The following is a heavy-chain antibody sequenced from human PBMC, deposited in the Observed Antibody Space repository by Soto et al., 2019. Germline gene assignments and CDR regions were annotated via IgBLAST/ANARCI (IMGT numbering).Heavy chain of an antibody. V-gene: IGHV3-23*01. CDR1: VFTVSSFS. D-gene: IGHD3-10*01. Sequence: GGSLRLSCAASVFTVSSFSVSWFRQAPVKGLEWVSGISGSGDSPYYAGSEKDRFTVSRDNSKNTLYLQMNSLRAEDTAVYYCATDFKASYGYNHFDYWGQGALVTVSS. CDR2: ISGSGDSP. J-gene: IGHJ4*02. CDR3: ATDFKASYGYNHFDY.